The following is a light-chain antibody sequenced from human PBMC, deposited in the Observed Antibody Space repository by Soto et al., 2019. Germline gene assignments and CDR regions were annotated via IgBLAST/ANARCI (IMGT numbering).Light chain of an antibody. J-gene: IGLJ3*02. Sequence: QSGMTQPPSVSGTPGQSVTISCSGSNSNVGDNYVFWYQQLPGTAPKLLIYRNNERPSGVPDRISGSKSGTSASLAISGLRSEDEAVYHCAAWDDSLRGWVFGAGTQLTVL. CDR3: AAWDDSLRGWV. CDR2: RNN. CDR1: NSNVGDNY. V-gene: IGLV1-47*01.